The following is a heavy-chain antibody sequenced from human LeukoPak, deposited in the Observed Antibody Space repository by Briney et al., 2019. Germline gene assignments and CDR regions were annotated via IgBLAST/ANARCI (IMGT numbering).Heavy chain of an antibody. CDR2: ISYDGSNK. Sequence: GGSLRLSCAASGFTFSSYGMHWVRQAPGKGLEWVAVISYDGSNKYYADSVKGRFTISRDNSKNTLYLQMNSLRAEDTAVYYCAKGATMIVVEGISDYWGQGTLVTVSS. J-gene: IGHJ4*02. V-gene: IGHV3-30*18. CDR1: GFTFSSYG. D-gene: IGHD3-22*01. CDR3: AKGATMIVVEGISDY.